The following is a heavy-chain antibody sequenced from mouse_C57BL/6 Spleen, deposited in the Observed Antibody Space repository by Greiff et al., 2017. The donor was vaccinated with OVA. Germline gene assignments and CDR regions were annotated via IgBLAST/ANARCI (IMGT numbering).Heavy chain of an antibody. CDR1: GYAFSSYW. D-gene: IGHD1-1*01. CDR2: IYPGDGDT. J-gene: IGHJ2*01. CDR3: ARDYYGSSLHFDY. V-gene: IGHV1-80*01. Sequence: VQLQQSGAELVKPGASVKISCKASGYAFSSYWMNWVKQRPGKGLEWIGQIYPGDGDTNYNGKFKGKATLTADKSSSTAYMQLSSLTSEDSAVYVCARDYYGSSLHFDYWGQGTTLTVSS.